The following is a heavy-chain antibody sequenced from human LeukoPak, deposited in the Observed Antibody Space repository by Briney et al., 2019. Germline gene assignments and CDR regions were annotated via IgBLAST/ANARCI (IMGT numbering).Heavy chain of an antibody. V-gene: IGHV3-23*01. Sequence: GGSLRLSCAASGFTFSSYATSWVRQAPGKGLEWVSAISGSGGSTYYADSVKGRFTISRDNSKNTLYLQMNSLRAEDTAVYYCAKVRIAARLFDYWGQGTLVTVSS. CDR3: AKVRIAARLFDY. D-gene: IGHD6-6*01. J-gene: IGHJ4*02. CDR1: GFTFSSYA. CDR2: ISGSGGST.